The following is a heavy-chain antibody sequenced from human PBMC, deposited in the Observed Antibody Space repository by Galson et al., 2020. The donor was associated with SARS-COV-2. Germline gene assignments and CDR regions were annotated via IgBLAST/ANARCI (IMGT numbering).Heavy chain of an antibody. J-gene: IGHJ4*02. CDR3: ARRSSGTQVDY. V-gene: IGHV4-28*01. D-gene: IGHD1-7*01. CDR2: IYYSGKT. Sequence: ETSETLSLTCAVSGYSISNSNWWGWIRQPPGKGLEWIGYIYYSGKTYYNTSLKSRVTMSVDTSKNQFSLKLTSVTAVDTAVYYCARRSSGTQVDYWGQGTLVTVSS. CDR1: GYSISNSNW.